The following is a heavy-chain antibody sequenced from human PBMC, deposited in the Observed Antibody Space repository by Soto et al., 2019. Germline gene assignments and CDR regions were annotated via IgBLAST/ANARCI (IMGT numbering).Heavy chain of an antibody. V-gene: IGHV2-5*01. D-gene: IGHD5-12*01. Sequence: SGPTLVNPTQPLTLTCTFSGFSFTTAGVAVGWIRQTPGGALEWLTLIYYNDDRRFSPSLKTRLTITGDTSKNQVVLSLTNVDPGDTATYFCAHSDGGYEIIYFDFWGQGIPVTVSS. CDR1: GFSFTTAGVA. CDR2: IYYNDDR. CDR3: AHSDGGYEIIYFDF. J-gene: IGHJ4*02.